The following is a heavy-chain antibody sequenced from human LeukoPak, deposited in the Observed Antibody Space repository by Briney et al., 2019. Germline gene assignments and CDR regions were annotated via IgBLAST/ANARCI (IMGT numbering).Heavy chain of an antibody. Sequence: GGSLRLSCAASGFTLSSYSMNWVRQAPGKGLEWVSSISSSSSYIYYADSVKGRFTISRDNAKNSLYLQMNSLRAEDTAVYYCASGRYCSGGSCYMDYWGQGTLVTVSS. CDR2: ISSSSSYI. D-gene: IGHD2-15*01. V-gene: IGHV3-21*01. CDR3: ASGRYCSGGSCYMDY. J-gene: IGHJ4*02. CDR1: GFTLSSYS.